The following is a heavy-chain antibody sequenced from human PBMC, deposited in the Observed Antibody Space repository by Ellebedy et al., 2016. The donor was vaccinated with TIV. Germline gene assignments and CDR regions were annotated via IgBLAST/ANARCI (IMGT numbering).Heavy chain of an antibody. CDR2: INAGNGNT. CDR3: ARGGLGRTGTTVGAFDI. CDR1: GYTFTSYA. D-gene: IGHD1-1*01. Sequence: ASVKVSXKASGYTFTSYAMHWVRQAPGQRLEWMGWINAGNGNTKYSQKFQGRVTITRDTSASTAYMELSSLRSEDTAVYYCARGGLGRTGTTVGAFDIWGQGTMVTVSS. V-gene: IGHV1-3*01. J-gene: IGHJ3*02.